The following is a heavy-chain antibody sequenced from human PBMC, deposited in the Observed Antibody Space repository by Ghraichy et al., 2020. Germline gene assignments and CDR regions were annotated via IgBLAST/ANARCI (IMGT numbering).Heavy chain of an antibody. CDR3: ARGGAPAASFEY. V-gene: IGHV3-48*02. CDR2: INKVSNTL. CDR1: GFTFKDYN. Sequence: ETLSLTCDSYGFTFKDYNMNWVRQVPGKGLEWVVYINKVSNTLYYADSVEGRFTVSSDMTSLYLQMNSLQDDETGIYYCARGGAPAASFEYWGQGTQVTVSS. J-gene: IGHJ4*03. D-gene: IGHD6-13*01.